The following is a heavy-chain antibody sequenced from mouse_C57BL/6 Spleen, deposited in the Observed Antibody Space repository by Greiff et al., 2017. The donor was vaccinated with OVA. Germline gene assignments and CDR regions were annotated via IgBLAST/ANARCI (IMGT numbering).Heavy chain of an antibody. Sequence: QVQLQQPGPELVKPGASVKLSCKASGYTFTSYWMNWVQQRPGQGLEWIGNINPSNGGTNYNEQFKSKAPLTVDKSASTAYMQLSSLTSEDAAVDDCARSGGLRRYETMDYWGQGTSVTVSS. V-gene: IGHV1-53*01. D-gene: IGHD1-1*01. CDR3: ARSGGLRRYETMDY. CDR1: GYTFTSYW. J-gene: IGHJ4*01. CDR2: INPSNGGT.